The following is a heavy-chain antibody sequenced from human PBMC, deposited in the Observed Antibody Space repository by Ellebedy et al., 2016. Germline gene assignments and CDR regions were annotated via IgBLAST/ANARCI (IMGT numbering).Heavy chain of an antibody. CDR3: ARGLYSGGSGYYDY. CDR1: GGSISSGAYS. Sequence: SETLSLTCGVSGGSISSGAYSWSWIRQPPGTGLEWIGYIYQSGSTYSNPSLKSRVTISIDRSKNQFSLKLNSVTAADTAVYYCARGLYSGGSGYYDYWGQGTLVTVSS. J-gene: IGHJ4*02. CDR2: IYQSGST. D-gene: IGHD3-22*01. V-gene: IGHV4-30-2*01.